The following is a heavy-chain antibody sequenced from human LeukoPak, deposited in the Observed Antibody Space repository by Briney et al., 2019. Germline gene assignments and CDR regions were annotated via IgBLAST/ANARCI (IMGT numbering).Heavy chain of an antibody. V-gene: IGHV1-69*05. Sequence: ASVKVSCKASVGTFSSYAISWVRQAPGQGLEWMGGIIPIFGTANYAQKFQGRVTITTDESTSTAYMELSSLRSEDTAVYYCASFGYDILTGRIGSIDYWGQGTLVTVSS. CDR1: VGTFSSYA. CDR3: ASFGYDILTGRIGSIDY. D-gene: IGHD3-9*01. CDR2: IIPIFGTA. J-gene: IGHJ4*02.